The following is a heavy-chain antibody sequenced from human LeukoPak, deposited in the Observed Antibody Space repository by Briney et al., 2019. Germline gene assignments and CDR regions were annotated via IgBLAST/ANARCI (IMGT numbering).Heavy chain of an antibody. CDR3: ARGDYYDTSGYRRRSAFDI. CDR2: ISSDGGTT. Sequence: PGGSLRLSCAASGFTFDDYGMSWVRQAPGKGLLWVARISSDGGTTNYADSVKGRFTISRDNAKNTLSLQMSSLRADDTAIYYCARGDYYDTSGYRRRSAFDIWGQGTMVTVSS. CDR1: GFTFDDYG. J-gene: IGHJ3*02. D-gene: IGHD3-22*01. V-gene: IGHV3-74*01.